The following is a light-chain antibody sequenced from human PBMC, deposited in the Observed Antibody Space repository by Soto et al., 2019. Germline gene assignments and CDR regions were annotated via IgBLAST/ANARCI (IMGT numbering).Light chain of an antibody. CDR1: QIISSR. CDR3: QQYDRFSVT. V-gene: IGKV1-5*01. Sequence: DIQMTQSPSTLSSSVGDRVTIACRASQIISSRVAWYKQKPGGAPKLLIYAASSLRGGVPSRFRGSGAGTDFRLTISTMTPDYFATYYCQQYDRFSVTFGQGTRLEIK. CDR2: AAS. J-gene: IGKJ5*01.